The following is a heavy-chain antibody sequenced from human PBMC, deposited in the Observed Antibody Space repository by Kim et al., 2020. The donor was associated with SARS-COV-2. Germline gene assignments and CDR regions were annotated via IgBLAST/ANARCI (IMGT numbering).Heavy chain of an antibody. D-gene: IGHD3-10*01. J-gene: IGHJ4*02. V-gene: IGHV3-30*04. CDR2: ISYDGSNK. Sequence: GGSLRLSCAASGFTFSSYAMHWVRQAPGKGLEWVAVISYDGSNKYYADSVKGRFTISRDNSKNTLYLQMNSLRAEDTAVYYCARGGMRGSGSFFTPWGQGTLVTVSS. CDR3: ARGGMRGSGSFFTP. CDR1: GFTFSSYA.